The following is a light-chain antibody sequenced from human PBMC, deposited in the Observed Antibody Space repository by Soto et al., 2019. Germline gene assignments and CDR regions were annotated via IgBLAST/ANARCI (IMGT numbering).Light chain of an antibody. CDR3: QQYYGPPYS. J-gene: IGKJ2*03. V-gene: IGKV4-1*01. Sequence: DIVMTQSPDSLAVSLGERATINCESSQSLLHTSNSKNYLSWYQLNPGQPPKLLIYWASTRESGVPYRFSGSGSGTYFTLTTSTLQDEDVTLYFCQQYYGPPYSFGQGNKLEIK. CDR1: QSLLHTSNSKNY. CDR2: WAS.